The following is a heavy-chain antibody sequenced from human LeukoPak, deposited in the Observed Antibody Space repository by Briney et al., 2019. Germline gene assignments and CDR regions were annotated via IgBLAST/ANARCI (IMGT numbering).Heavy chain of an antibody. J-gene: IGHJ4*02. CDR3: VRDRPVAAGDY. CDR1: GFTFSSYA. V-gene: IGHV3-23*01. D-gene: IGHD6-13*01. CDR2: ISGSGGST. Sequence: PGGSLRLSCAASGFTFSSYAMSWVRQAPGKGLEWVSAISGSGGSTYYADSVKGRFTISRDNARNSLYLQMNSLRVEDTAIYYCVRDRPVAAGDYWGQGTLVTVSS.